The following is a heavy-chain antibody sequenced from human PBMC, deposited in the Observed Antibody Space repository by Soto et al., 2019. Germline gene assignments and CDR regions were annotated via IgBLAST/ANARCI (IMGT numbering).Heavy chain of an antibody. D-gene: IGHD3-3*01. CDR1: GGSISSYY. J-gene: IGHJ6*02. CDR3: ARLSDYDFWSGRGSGMDV. V-gene: IGHV4-59*01. CDR2: IYYSGST. Sequence: SETLSLTCTVSGGSISSYYWSWIRQPPGKGLEWIGYIYYSGSTNYNPSLKSRVTMSVDTSKNQFSLKLSSVTAADTTVYYCARLSDYDFWSGRGSGMDVWGQGTTVTVSS.